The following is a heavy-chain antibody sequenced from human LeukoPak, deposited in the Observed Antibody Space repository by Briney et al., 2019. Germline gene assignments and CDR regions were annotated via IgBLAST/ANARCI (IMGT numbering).Heavy chain of an antibody. V-gene: IGHV4-31*03. J-gene: IGHJ4*02. Sequence: SETLSLTCTVSGGFITTGEYFWSWIRQHPGKGLEWIGYISYSGTTSYNPSLKSRVTISADTSENQFSLKLSSVTAADTAVYYCARGGSRITLIRGVILDYFDFWGQGTLVTVSS. CDR2: ISYSGTT. CDR1: GGFITTGEYF. D-gene: IGHD3-10*01. CDR3: ARGGSRITLIRGVILDYFDF.